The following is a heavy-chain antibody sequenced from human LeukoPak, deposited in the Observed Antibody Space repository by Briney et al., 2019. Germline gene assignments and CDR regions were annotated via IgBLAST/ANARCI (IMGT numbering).Heavy chain of an antibody. CDR1: GFTFSSYS. Sequence: GGSLRLSCAASGFTFSSYSMNWVRQAPGKGLEWVSSISSSSSYIYYADSVKGRFTISRDNAKNSLYLQMNSLRAEDTAVYYCARAAVNYYDSSGYYWYFDLWGRGTLVTVSS. J-gene: IGHJ2*01. V-gene: IGHV3-21*01. CDR2: ISSSSSYI. CDR3: ARAAVNYYDSSGYYWYFDL. D-gene: IGHD3-22*01.